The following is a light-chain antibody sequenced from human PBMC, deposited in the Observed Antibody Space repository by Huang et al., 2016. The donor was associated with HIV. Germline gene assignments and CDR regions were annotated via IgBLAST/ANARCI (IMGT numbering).Light chain of an antibody. CDR2: ASS. CDR1: QDISNS. J-gene: IGKJ2*01. Sequence: DIQMTQSPSSLSVSIGDRVTITCRASQDISNSLAWYQQKSGNAPRLLLYASSRLDPEVSSMFSGSGSGTAHTLTISGLQPEDSATYYCQQYYSSPRTFGQGTKLEI. V-gene: IGKV1-NL1*01. CDR3: QQYYSSPRT.